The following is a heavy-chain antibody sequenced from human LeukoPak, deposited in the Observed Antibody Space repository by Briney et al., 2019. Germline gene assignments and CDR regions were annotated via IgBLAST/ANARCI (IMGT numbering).Heavy chain of an antibody. V-gene: IGHV5-10-1*01. CDR1: GYSFTSYW. CDR2: IDPSDSYT. D-gene: IGHD2-2*01. Sequence: GESLKISCQGSGYSFTSYWISWVRQMPGKGLEWMGRIDPSDSYTNYSPSFQGHVTISADKSISTAYLQWSSLKASDTAMYYCARLHCSSTSCYEDWFDPWGQGTLVTVSS. CDR3: ARLHCSSTSCYEDWFDP. J-gene: IGHJ5*02.